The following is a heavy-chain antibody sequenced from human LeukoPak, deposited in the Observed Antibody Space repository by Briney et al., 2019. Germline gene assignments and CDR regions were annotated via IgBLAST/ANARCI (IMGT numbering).Heavy chain of an antibody. J-gene: IGHJ4*02. CDR2: INSDGSIT. V-gene: IGHV3-74*01. CDR3: ARVYGDYRTWDY. D-gene: IGHD4-17*01. CDR1: GFTFSSHW. Sequence: GGSLRLSCAASGFTFSSHWMHWVRQAPGKGLVWVSRINSDGSITNYADSVKGRFTISRDNAKNTLYLQLNSLRAEDTAVYYCARVYGDYRTWDYWGQGTLVTVSS.